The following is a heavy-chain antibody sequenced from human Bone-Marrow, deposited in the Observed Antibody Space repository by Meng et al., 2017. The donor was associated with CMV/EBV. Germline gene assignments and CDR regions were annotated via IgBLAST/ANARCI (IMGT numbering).Heavy chain of an antibody. V-gene: IGHV2-5*02. J-gene: IGHJ4*02. D-gene: IGHD1-1*01. Sequence: QITLKASGPTLVKPTQTLTLSRTFSGFSLTTNGVGVGWIRPPPGKALEWLALIYWDDDKRYSPSLRSRLTITRDTSKNQVVLTVTDMDPVDTGTYYCAHSHRGNYFDYWGQGTLVTVSS. CDR2: IYWDDDK. CDR1: GFSLTTNGVG. CDR3: AHSHRGNYFDY.